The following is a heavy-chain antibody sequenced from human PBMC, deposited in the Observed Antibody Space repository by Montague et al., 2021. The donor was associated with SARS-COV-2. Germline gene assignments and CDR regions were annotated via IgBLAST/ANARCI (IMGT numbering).Heavy chain of an antibody. CDR3: ARQEYYYNSSGYGRMDWFDP. CDR2: IYYSGST. J-gene: IGHJ5*02. CDR1: GGSISTSPYF. Sequence: SETLSLTCTVPGGSISTSPYFWGWIRQPPGKGLEWIGSIYYSGSTYYNPSLKSRVTISVDTSKNQFSLKLSSVTAADTAVYYCARQEYYYNSSGYGRMDWFDPWGQGTLVTVSS. D-gene: IGHD3-22*01. V-gene: IGHV4-39*01.